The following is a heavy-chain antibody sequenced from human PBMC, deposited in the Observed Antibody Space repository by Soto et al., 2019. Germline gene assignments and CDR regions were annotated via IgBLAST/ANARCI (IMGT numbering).Heavy chain of an antibody. CDR2: IIGGDGDK. CDR1: GFTFRTFT. CDR3: AKDRDPDGIWTFDS. D-gene: IGHD3-9*01. J-gene: IGHJ5*01. V-gene: IGHV3-23*01. Sequence: EVQLLEHGGQLVQPGESLRLSCAASGFTFRTFTMNWVRQAPGKGLEWVSGIIGGDGDKFYSDSVKGRFTISRDNSKDMLFLQMSSLRVDDTAVYYCAKDRDPDGIWTFDSGGQGTLVTVSS.